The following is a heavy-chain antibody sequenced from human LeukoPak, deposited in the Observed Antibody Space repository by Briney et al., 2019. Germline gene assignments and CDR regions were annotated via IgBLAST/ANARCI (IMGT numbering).Heavy chain of an antibody. Sequence: GESLKISCNGSGYTFTSSWIGWVLQLAAKRLEWMVIIYPGDSGTRYSPSFQGQVTISANKSISTAYLQWSSLKAPDTAIYYCARISSYYSTAWSYWYFDLWGRGTLVTVSS. CDR3: ARISSYYSTAWSYWYFDL. V-gene: IGHV5-51*01. D-gene: IGHD3-22*01. J-gene: IGHJ2*01. CDR2: IYPGDSGT. CDR1: GYTFTSSW.